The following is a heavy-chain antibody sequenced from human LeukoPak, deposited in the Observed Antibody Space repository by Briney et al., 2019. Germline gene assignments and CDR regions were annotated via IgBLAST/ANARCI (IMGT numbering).Heavy chain of an antibody. V-gene: IGHV3-30*18. CDR1: GFTFSSYG. CDR2: ISYDGSNK. Sequence: GGSLRLSCAASGFTFSSYGMHWVRQAPGKRLEWVAVISYDGSNKYYADSVKGRFTISRDNSKNTLYLQMNSLRAEDTAVYYCAKVNQGLDYWGQGTLVTVSS. J-gene: IGHJ4*02. CDR3: AKVNQGLDY.